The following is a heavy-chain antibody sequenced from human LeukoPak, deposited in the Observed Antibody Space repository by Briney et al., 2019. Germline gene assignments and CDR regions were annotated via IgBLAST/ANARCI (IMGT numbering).Heavy chain of an antibody. V-gene: IGHV3-7*01. Sequence: PGGSLRLSCTASRFAFSNYGMNWVRQAPGKGLEWVANIKQDGSEKYYVDSVKGRFTISRDNAKNSLYLQMNSLRAEDTAVYYCARARRTAIVYYYMDVWGKGTTVTVSS. CDR3: ARARRTAIVYYYMDV. CDR1: RFAFSNYG. J-gene: IGHJ6*03. CDR2: IKQDGSEK. D-gene: IGHD1-26*01.